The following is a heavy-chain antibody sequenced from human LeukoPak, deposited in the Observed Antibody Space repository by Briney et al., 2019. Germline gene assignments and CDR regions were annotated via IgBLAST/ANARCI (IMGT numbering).Heavy chain of an antibody. CDR3: ARGGSDEAAGAFDL. CDR2: INAGNGNT. V-gene: IGHV1-3*03. J-gene: IGHJ2*01. D-gene: IGHD6-13*01. Sequence: ASVKVSCKASGYTFTSYAIHWLRQPPAQRLEWMGWINAGNGNTKYSQEFQSRVTITSDTSASTAYMALSRLRSEDMAVYYCARGGSDEAAGAFDLWGRGTLVTVSS. CDR1: GYTFTSYA.